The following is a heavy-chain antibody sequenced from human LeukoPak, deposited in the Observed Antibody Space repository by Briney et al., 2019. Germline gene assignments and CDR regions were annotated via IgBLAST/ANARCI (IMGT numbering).Heavy chain of an antibody. V-gene: IGHV4-59*01. CDR1: GGSISSYY. Sequence: SETLSLTCTVSGGSISSYYWSWIRQPPGKGLEWIGYISYSGSTNFNPSLKSRVTISVDTSKNQFSLKLSSVTAADTAVYYCAREGTAGTNLNWFDPWGQGTLVTVSA. CDR2: ISYSGST. CDR3: AREGTAGTNLNWFDP. J-gene: IGHJ5*02. D-gene: IGHD1-1*01.